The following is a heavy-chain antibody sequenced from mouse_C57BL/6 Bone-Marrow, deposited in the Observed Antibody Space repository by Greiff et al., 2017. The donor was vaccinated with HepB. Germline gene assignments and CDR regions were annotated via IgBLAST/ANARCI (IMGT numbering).Heavy chain of an antibody. V-gene: IGHV1-81*01. CDR3: AKYYGSSYEFAY. Sequence: QVHVKQSGAELARPGASVKLSCKASGYTFTSYGISWVKQRTGQGLEWIGEIYPRSGNTYYNEKFKGKATLTADKSSSTAYMELRSLTSEDSAVYFGAKYYGSSYEFAYWGQGTLVTVSA. CDR1: GYTFTSYG. D-gene: IGHD1-1*01. CDR2: IYPRSGNT. J-gene: IGHJ3*01.